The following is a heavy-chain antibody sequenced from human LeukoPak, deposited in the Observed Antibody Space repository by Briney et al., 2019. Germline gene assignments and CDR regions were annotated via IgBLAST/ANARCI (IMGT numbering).Heavy chain of an antibody. D-gene: IGHD5-24*01. Sequence: GGSLRLSCAASGFTVSSNYMSWVRQAPGKGLEWVSVIYSGGSTYYADSVKGRFTISRDNSKNTLYLQMNSLRAEDTAVYYCARERWLQFGGAFDIWGQGTMVTVSS. CDR3: ARERWLQFGGAFDI. V-gene: IGHV3-53*01. CDR2: IYSGGST. CDR1: GFTVSSNY. J-gene: IGHJ3*02.